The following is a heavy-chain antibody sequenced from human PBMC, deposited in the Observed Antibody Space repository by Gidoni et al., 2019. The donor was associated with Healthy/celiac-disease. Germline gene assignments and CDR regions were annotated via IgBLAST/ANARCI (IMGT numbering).Heavy chain of an antibody. Sequence: QLQLQESGPGLVKPSETLSLTCPASGGSISSSSYYWGWIRQPPGKGLEWIGSIYYSGSTYYNPSLKSRVTISVDTSKNQFSLKLSSVTAADTAVYYCARRQRITMIVVPPHDAFDIWGQGTMVTVSS. D-gene: IGHD3-22*01. V-gene: IGHV4-39*01. CDR1: GGSISSSSYY. CDR3: ARRQRITMIVVPPHDAFDI. CDR2: IYYSGST. J-gene: IGHJ3*02.